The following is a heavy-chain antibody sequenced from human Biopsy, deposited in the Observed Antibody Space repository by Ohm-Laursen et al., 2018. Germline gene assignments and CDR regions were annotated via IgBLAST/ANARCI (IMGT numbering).Heavy chain of an antibody. Sequence: GSLRLSCTASGVTLSGYKMNWVRQAPGKGLEWVSSISGSSTYIYYADSVKGRFTISRDNAKNSLSLQMNSLRADDTAVYYCATSGAADSWGNCYGMDVWGQGTTVTVSS. D-gene: IGHD3-16*01. J-gene: IGHJ6*02. CDR3: ATSGAADSWGNCYGMDV. CDR2: ISGSSTYI. V-gene: IGHV3-21*01. CDR1: GVTLSGYK.